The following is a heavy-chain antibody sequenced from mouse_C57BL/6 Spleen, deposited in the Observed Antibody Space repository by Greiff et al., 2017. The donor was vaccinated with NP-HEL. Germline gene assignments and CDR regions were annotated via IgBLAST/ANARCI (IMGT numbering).Heavy chain of an antibody. D-gene: IGHD1-1*01. J-gene: IGHJ4*01. CDR3: ARRKGYCMSYDYYAMDY. CDR2: IYWDDDK. V-gene: IGHV8-12*01. Sequence: VKLMESGPGILQSSQTLSLTCSFSGFSLSTSGMGVSWIRQPSGKGLEWLAHIYWDDDKRYNPSLKSRLTISKDTSRNQVFLQITSVDPADTATYDCARRKGYCMSYDYYAMDYWGQGTSVTVSS. CDR1: GFSLSTSGMG.